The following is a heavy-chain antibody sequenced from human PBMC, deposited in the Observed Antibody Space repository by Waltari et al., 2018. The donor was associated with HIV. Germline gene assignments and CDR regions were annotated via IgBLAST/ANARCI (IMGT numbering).Heavy chain of an antibody. D-gene: IGHD3-22*01. CDR2: IKSKTEGCTT. V-gene: IGHV3-15*01. CDR1: GVRFRAVL. Sequence: EVQLVEYGGGLVKTVWSLRLSCAASGVRFRAVLLNWVRQAPGQGLEWVGQIKSKTEGCTTDYAAPVKGRFTISRDDSKNMLFLEMNSLNTDDTASYYCTVGKSSGYYWGQGTLVTVSS. J-gene: IGHJ4*02. CDR3: TVGKSSGYY.